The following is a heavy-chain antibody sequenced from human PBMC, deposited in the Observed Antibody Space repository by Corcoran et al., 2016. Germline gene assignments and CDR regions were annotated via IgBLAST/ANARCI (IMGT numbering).Heavy chain of an antibody. Sequence: QVQLVQSGAEVKKPGASVKVSCKASGYTFTSYYMHWVRQAPGQGLEWMGIINPSGGSTSYAQKFQGRVTMTRDTSTSTVYMELSSLRSEDTAGYYCAGDGGDYGGHWYFDLWGRGTLVTVSS. CDR1: GYTFTSYY. CDR3: AGDGGDYGGHWYFDL. V-gene: IGHV1-46*01. J-gene: IGHJ2*01. CDR2: INPSGGST. D-gene: IGHD4-17*01.